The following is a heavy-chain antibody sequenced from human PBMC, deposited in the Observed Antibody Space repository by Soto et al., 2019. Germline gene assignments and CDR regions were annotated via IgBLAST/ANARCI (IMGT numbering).Heavy chain of an antibody. V-gene: IGHV4-34*01. D-gene: IGHD3-3*01. CDR1: GGSFSGYY. CDR3: ARDGPLPFWSGYYNGKLYGNWFDP. CDR2: INHSGST. Sequence: SETLSLTCAVYGGSFSGYYWSWIRQPPGKGLEWIGEINHSGSTNYNPSLKSRVTISVDTSKNQFSLKLSSVTAADTAVYYCARDGPLPFWSGYYNGKLYGNWFDPWGQGTLATVSS. J-gene: IGHJ5*02.